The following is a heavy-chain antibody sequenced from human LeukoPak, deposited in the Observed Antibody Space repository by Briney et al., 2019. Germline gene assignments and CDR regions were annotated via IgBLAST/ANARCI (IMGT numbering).Heavy chain of an antibody. CDR2: INPNSGGT. CDR1: GYTFTGYY. CDR3: ARDSPGDDYVWGNYRYYFDY. D-gene: IGHD3-16*01. V-gene: IGHV1-2*05. J-gene: IGHJ4*02. Sequence: ASVKVSCKASGYTFTGYYMHWVRQAPGQGLEWVGRINPNSGGTNYAQKLQGRVTMTRDTSISTAYMELRRPRSDDTCVYYAARDSPGDDYVWGNYRYYFDYWGQRNLVTVSS.